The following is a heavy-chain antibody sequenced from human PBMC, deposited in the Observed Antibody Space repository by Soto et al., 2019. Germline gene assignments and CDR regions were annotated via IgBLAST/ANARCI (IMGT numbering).Heavy chain of an antibody. CDR2: IIPIFGTA. CDR1: GGTFSSYA. V-gene: IGHV1-69*01. J-gene: IGHJ6*02. CDR3: ARDIPPSTSCYMCYYYGMDV. D-gene: IGHD2-2*02. Sequence: QVQLVQSGAEVKKPGSSVKVSCKASGGTFSSYAISWVRQAPEQGLEWMGGIIPIFGTANYAQKFQGRVTITADESTSTAYMELSSLRSEDTAVYYCARDIPPSTSCYMCYYYGMDVWGQGTTVTVSS.